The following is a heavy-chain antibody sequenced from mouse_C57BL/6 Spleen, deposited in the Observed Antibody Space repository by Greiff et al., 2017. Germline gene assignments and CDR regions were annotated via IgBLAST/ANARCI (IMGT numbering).Heavy chain of an antibody. V-gene: IGHV1-15*01. J-gene: IGHJ1*03. D-gene: IGHD1-1*01. CDR3: TRMSSYWYFDV. CDR1: GYTFTDYE. Sequence: QVHVKQSGAELVRPGASVTLSCKASGYTFTDYEMHWVKQTPVHGLEWIGAIDPETGGTAYNQKFKGKAILTADKSSSTAYMELRSLTSEDSAVYYCTRMSSYWYFDVWGTGTTVTVSS. CDR2: IDPETGGT.